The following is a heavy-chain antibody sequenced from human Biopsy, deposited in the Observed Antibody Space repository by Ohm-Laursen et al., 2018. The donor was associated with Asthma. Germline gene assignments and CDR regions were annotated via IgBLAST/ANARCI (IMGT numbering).Heavy chain of an antibody. V-gene: IGHV4-39*01. D-gene: IGHD6-13*01. CDR1: SGSGGYMRSGNYY. CDR2: IYYSGTT. J-gene: IGHJ6*02. CDR3: VRGSSSWHHGPFHYYYGLDV. Sequence: PGTLSLTCSLSSGSGGYMRSGNYYWGWIRQPPGKGLEWIGSIYYSGTTSYNPSLESRVTVSADTSKNQFSLKLTSVTAADTAVYYCVRGSSSWHHGPFHYYYGLDVWGQGTTATVSS.